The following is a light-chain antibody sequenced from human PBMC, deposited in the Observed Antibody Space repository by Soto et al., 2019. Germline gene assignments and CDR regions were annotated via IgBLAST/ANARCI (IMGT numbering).Light chain of an antibody. CDR2: GAS. Sequence: EIVLTQSPATLSVSPGDRATLSCRASQSVSSNLAWYQQKPGQAPRLLIYGASKRAIGLPARFSGSGSGTEFTLTITSLQSEDFAVYYCQQYNNWPQTFGQGTKVDIK. V-gene: IGKV3-15*01. J-gene: IGKJ1*01. CDR1: QSVSSN. CDR3: QQYNNWPQT.